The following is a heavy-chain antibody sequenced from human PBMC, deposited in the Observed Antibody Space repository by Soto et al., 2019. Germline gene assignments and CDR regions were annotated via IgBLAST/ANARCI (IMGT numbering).Heavy chain of an antibody. J-gene: IGHJ4*02. CDR1: GFTFSSYA. Sequence: GGSLRLSCAASGFTFSSYAMHWVRQAPGKGLEWVAVISYDGSNKYYADSVKGRFTIARDNSKNTLYLQMNSLRAEDTAVYYCARDDTDLDDFDYWGQGTLVTVSS. D-gene: IGHD1-1*01. V-gene: IGHV3-30-3*01. CDR3: ARDDTDLDDFDY. CDR2: ISYDGSNK.